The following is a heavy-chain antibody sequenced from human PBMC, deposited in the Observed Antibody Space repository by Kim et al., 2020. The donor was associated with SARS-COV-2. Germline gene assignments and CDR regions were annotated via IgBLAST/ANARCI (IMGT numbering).Heavy chain of an antibody. D-gene: IGHD2-15*01. CDR3: ARGSPRPYDAFDI. J-gene: IGHJ3*02. Sequence: SQKFQSSVPMTRDTPASTAYMELSSLRSEDTAVYYCARGSPRPYDAFDIWGQGTMVTVSS. V-gene: IGHV1-3*01.